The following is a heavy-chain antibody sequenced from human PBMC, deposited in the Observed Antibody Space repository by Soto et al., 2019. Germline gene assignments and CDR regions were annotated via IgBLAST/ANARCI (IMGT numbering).Heavy chain of an antibody. CDR2: ISGGGGRT. D-gene: IGHD5-12*01. J-gene: IGHJ6*02. CDR1: GFTFSDYD. V-gene: IGHV3-23*01. Sequence: SLIVSCAASGFTFSDYDMSWVRQAPGRGLESVSSISGGGGRTDYADSVKGRFTISRDNSKNTLYLQMNSLRAEDTAVYYCAKDFSRGHTLGTDYQSSSAVDVWG. CDR3: AKDFSRGHTLGTDYQSSSAVDV.